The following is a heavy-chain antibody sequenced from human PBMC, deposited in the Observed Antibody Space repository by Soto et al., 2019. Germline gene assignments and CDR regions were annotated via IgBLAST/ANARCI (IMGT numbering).Heavy chain of an antibody. D-gene: IGHD3-22*01. V-gene: IGHV1-69*13. CDR2: IIPVFQTA. J-gene: IGHJ4*02. Sequence: VASAKVSCKASGGLFSSYPISWVRQVPGQGLEWMGGIIPVFQTAYYTQRFQGRVTITADESTNTAYMELSSLRSEDTAIYYCARGGSGYTWFNEFWGQGTLVTVSS. CDR1: GGLFSSYP. CDR3: ARGGSGYTWFNEF.